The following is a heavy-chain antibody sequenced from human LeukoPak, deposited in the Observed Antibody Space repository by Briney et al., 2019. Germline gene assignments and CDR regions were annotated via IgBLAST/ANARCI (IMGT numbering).Heavy chain of an antibody. CDR1: GYTFTSYD. CDR3: ARVYSSYYYGSGSYDWFDP. V-gene: IGHV1-8*01. D-gene: IGHD3-10*01. J-gene: IGHJ5*02. CDR2: MNPNSGNT. Sequence: ASVKVSCKASGYTFTSYDINWMRQATGQGLEWMGWMNPNSGNTGYAQKFQGRVTMTRNTSISTAYMELSSLRSEDTAVYYCARVYSSYYYGSGSYDWFDPWGQGTLVTVSS.